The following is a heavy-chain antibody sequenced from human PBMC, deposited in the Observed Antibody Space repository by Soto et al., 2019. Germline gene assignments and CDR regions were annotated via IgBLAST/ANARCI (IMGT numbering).Heavy chain of an antibody. CDR3: GGAGQYYDSGGYEN. D-gene: IGHD3-22*01. CDR1: GYSFGTSG. J-gene: IGHJ4*02. Sequence: QVKLVQSGTEVKKPGASMKVSCKASGYSFGTSGISWVRQAPGQGLEWMGWISAYNGNTNYEQKLQERVTMTTDTPTNTAYLGRRSLRSDDTAVYYGGGAGQYYDSGGYENWGQGTLVTV. CDR2: ISAYNGNT. V-gene: IGHV1-18*01.